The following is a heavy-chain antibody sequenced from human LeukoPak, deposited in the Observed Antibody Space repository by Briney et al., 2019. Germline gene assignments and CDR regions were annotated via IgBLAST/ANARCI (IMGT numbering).Heavy chain of an antibody. D-gene: IGHD3-3*01. CDR1: GYTFTSYD. V-gene: IGHV1-8*01. Sequence: ASVKVSCKASGYTFTSYDINWVRQATGQGLEWMGWMNPNSGNTGYAQEFQGRVTMTRNTSISTAYMELSSLRSEDTAVYYCARGVTIFGVVTKRYYYYGMDVWGQGTTVTVSS. CDR2: MNPNSGNT. J-gene: IGHJ6*02. CDR3: ARGVTIFGVVTKRYYYYGMDV.